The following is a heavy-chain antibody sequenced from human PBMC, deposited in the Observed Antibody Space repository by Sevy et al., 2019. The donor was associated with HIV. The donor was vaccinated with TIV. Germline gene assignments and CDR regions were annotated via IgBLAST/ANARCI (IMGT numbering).Heavy chain of an antibody. J-gene: IGHJ4*02. CDR3: AKDQGGYNYTPGY. CDR2: ISYDGNIQ. Sequence: GGSLRLSCAASGLTFSTYGMHWVRQAPGKGLEWVAVISYDGNIQYYADSVKGRFTVSRDNSKNTLYLQMNSLRAEDSAVYYCAKDQGGYNYTPGYWGPGTLVTVS. CDR1: GLTFSTYG. V-gene: IGHV3-30*18. D-gene: IGHD5-18*01.